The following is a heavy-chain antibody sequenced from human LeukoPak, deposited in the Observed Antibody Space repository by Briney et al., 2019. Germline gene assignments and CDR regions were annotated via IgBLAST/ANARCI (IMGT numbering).Heavy chain of an antibody. CDR2: IKSEGGT. Sequence: GGSLRLSCAASGFTFSTYWMHWVRQAPGKGLVWVSRIKSEGGTNYAGSVKGRFTISSDNAKKTVSLQMNSLRPEDTGVYYCARAPSEIGGYYPEYFRHWGQGTLVTVSS. V-gene: IGHV3-74*01. CDR3: ARAPSEIGGYYPEYFRH. CDR1: GFTFSTYW. J-gene: IGHJ1*01. D-gene: IGHD3-22*01.